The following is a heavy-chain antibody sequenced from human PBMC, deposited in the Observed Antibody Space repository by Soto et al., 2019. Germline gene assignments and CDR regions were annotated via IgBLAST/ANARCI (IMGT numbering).Heavy chain of an antibody. CDR3: ARGQQDIVVVPAATPNYYYYGMDV. D-gene: IGHD2-2*02. CDR1: GYTFTSYD. V-gene: IGHV1-8*01. CDR2: INPNSGNK. J-gene: IGHJ6*02. Sequence: ASVKVSCKASGYTFTSYDINWVRQATGQGLEWRGWINPNSGNKGYAQKFQGRVTMTRNTPRSTAYMELSSLRSEDTAVYYCARGQQDIVVVPAATPNYYYYGMDVWGQGTTVTVSS.